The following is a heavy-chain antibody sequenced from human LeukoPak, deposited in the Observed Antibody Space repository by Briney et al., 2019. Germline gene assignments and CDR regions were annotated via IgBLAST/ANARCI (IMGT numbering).Heavy chain of an antibody. V-gene: IGHV4-31*03. CDR2: IYYSGST. Sequence: SETLSLTCTVSGGSISSGGYYWSWIRQHPGKGLEWIGYIYYSGSTYYNPSLKSRVTISVDTSKNQFSLKLSSVTAADTAVYYCASLRLRSRRSYGSGSFSRYYYGMDVWGQGTTVTVSS. CDR3: ASLRLRSRRSYGSGSFSRYYYGMDV. D-gene: IGHD3-10*01. J-gene: IGHJ6*02. CDR1: GGSISSGGYY.